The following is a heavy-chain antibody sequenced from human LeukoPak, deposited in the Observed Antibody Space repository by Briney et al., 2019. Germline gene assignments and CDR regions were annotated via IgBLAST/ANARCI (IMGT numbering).Heavy chain of an antibody. J-gene: IGHJ4*02. Sequence: GGSLRLSCAASGFTFSSYAMSWVRQAPGKGLEWVSAISGSGGSTYYADSVKGRFTISRDNSKNTLYLQMNSLRAEDTAVYYCAKVRGSGRIFTRVWYWGQGTLVTVSS. CDR3: AKVRGSGRIFTRVWY. CDR2: ISGSGGST. V-gene: IGHV3-23*01. D-gene: IGHD3-10*01. CDR1: GFTFSSYA.